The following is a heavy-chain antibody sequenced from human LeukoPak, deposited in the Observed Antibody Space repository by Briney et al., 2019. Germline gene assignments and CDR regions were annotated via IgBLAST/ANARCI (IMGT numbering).Heavy chain of an antibody. CDR3: AKVGTGYSGSHSDY. J-gene: IGHJ4*02. CDR1: GFTFSSYA. V-gene: IGHV3-23*01. CDR2: ISGSGGST. D-gene: IGHD1-26*01. Sequence: PGGSLRLSCAASGFTFSSYAMSWVRQAPGKGLEWVSAISGSGGSTYYADSVKGRFTISRDNSKNTLYLQMNSLRAEDTAVYYCAKVGTGYSGSHSDYWGQGTLVTVSS.